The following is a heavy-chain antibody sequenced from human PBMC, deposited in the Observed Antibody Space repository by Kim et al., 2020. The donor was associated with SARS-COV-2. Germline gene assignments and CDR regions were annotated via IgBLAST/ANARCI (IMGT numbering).Heavy chain of an antibody. V-gene: IGHV1-69*01. CDR2: A. D-gene: IGHD1-7*01. J-gene: IGHJ3*02. CDR3: ARRETKWDALDI. Sequence: ANYAQKFQDRIKITADESTSTAYMELSSLRYDDTAVYYCARRETKWDALDIWGQGTMVTVS.